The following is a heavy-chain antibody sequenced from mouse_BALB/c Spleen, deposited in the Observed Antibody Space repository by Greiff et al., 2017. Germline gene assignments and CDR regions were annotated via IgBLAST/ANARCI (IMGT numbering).Heavy chain of an antibody. V-gene: IGHV3-2*02. Sequence: VQLKESGPGLVKPSQSLSLTCTVTGYSITSDYAWNWIRQFPGNKLEWMGYISYSGSTSYNPSLKSRISITRDTSKNQFFLQLNSVTTEDTATYYCARHYRYDAWFAYWGQGTLVTVSA. CDR1: GYSITSDYA. CDR2: ISYSGST. CDR3: ARHYRYDAWFAY. J-gene: IGHJ3*01. D-gene: IGHD2-14*01.